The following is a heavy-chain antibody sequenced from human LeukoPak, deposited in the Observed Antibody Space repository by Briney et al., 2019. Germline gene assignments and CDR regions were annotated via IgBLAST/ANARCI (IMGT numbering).Heavy chain of an antibody. CDR2: INAGNGNT. Sequence: ASVKVSCKASGYTITGYYMHWVRQAPGQRLEWMGWINAGNGNTKYSQKFQGRVTITRDTSASTAYMELSSLRSEDTAVYYCARSSPLGKSFDYWGQGTLVTVSS. CDR1: GYTITGYY. J-gene: IGHJ4*02. CDR3: ARSSPLGKSFDY. D-gene: IGHD6-6*01. V-gene: IGHV1-3*01.